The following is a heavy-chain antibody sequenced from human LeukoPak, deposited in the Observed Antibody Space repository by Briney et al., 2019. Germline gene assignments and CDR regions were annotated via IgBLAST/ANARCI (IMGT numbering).Heavy chain of an antibody. CDR1: GYSFTSYW. CDR2: IYPGDSDT. D-gene: IGHD6-19*01. Sequence: GESVKISCKGSGYSFTSYWLGWVRQMPGKGLEWMGNIYPGDSDTRYSPSFQGQVTISADKSISTAYLQWSSLKASDTAMYYCASSSSGWYGKIDYWGQGTLVTVSS. J-gene: IGHJ4*02. V-gene: IGHV5-51*01. CDR3: ASSSSGWYGKIDY.